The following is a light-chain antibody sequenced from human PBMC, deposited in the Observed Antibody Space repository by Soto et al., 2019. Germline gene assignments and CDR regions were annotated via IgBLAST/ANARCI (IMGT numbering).Light chain of an antibody. CDR1: QGIGNY. CDR3: QQNYSPPPIT. J-gene: IGKJ5*01. V-gene: IGKV1-27*01. CDR2: AAS. Sequence: DIQMAQSPSSLSASVGDRVTIACRASQGIGNYLAWYQQKSGKVPKLLIYAASTLQSGVPSRFSGSRSGTDFTLTISSLQTEDFATYYCQQNYSPPPITFGQGTRLEIK.